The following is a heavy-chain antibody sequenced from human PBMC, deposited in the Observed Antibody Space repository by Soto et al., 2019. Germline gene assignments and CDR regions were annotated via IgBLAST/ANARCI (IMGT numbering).Heavy chain of an antibody. Sequence: QVQLVQSGAEVKKSGASVKISCKASGYSFTGYYIHWVRQAPGQGFEWMGEISPNSGGTKYAQKFQGRVIMTRDTSITTVYMVLSNLSPDDTAVYYCGKGRRGDVGVFYWGQGTLVTVYS. J-gene: IGHJ4*02. CDR2: ISPNSGGT. CDR1: GYSFTGYY. CDR3: GKGRRGDVGVFY. V-gene: IGHV1-2*02. D-gene: IGHD3-16*01.